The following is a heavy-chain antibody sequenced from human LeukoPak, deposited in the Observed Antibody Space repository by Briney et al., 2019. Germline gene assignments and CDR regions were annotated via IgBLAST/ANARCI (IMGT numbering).Heavy chain of an antibody. Sequence: GGSLRLSCAAPTFTFSSYGMHWVRQAPGKGLEWVAVISYDGSNKYYADSVKGRFTISRDNSKNTLYLQMNSLRAEDTAVYYCAKEAPSLGSGSYRSGVDYWGQGTLVTVSS. V-gene: IGHV3-30*18. CDR3: AKEAPSLGSGSYRSGVDY. CDR2: ISYDGSNK. CDR1: TFTFSSYG. D-gene: IGHD3-10*01. J-gene: IGHJ4*02.